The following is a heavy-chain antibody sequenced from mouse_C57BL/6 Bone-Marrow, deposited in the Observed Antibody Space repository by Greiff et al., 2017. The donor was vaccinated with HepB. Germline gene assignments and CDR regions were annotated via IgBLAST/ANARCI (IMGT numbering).Heavy chain of an antibody. CDR3: TRDITTVVDYYAMDY. D-gene: IGHD1-1*01. J-gene: IGHJ4*01. V-gene: IGHV5-9-1*02. Sequence: EVKLVESGEGLVKPGGSLKLSCAASGFTFSSYAMSWVRQTPEKRLEWVAYISSGGDYIYYADTVKGRFTISRDNARNTLYLQMSSLKSEDTAMYYCTRDITTVVDYYAMDYWGQGTSVTVSS. CDR2: ISSGGDYI. CDR1: GFTFSSYA.